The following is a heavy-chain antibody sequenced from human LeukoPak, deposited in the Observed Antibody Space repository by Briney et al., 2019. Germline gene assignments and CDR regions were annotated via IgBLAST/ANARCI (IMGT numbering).Heavy chain of an antibody. CDR1: GFTFSSYS. D-gene: IGHD6-13*01. V-gene: IGHV3-21*01. CDR3: ARELIAAAGEIGY. CDR2: ISSGSHYT. Sequence: PGGSLRLSCAASGFTFSSYSMNWVRQAPGKGLEWVSSISSGSHYTYYADSLKGRFTISRDNAKNSLYLQMNSLRAEDTAVYYCARELIAAAGEIGYWGQGTLVTVSS. J-gene: IGHJ4*02.